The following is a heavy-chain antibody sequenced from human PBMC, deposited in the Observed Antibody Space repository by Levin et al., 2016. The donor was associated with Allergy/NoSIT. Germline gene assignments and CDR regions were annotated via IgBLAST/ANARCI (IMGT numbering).Heavy chain of an antibody. V-gene: IGHV3-23*01. J-gene: IGHJ5*02. CDR3: ARVTYGSTTYDRLGWLDP. CDR2: STGSGRTT. D-gene: IGHD3-10*01. Sequence: WIRQPPGKGLEWVAASTGSGRTTYYADSVKGRFTISRDNSKNMVHVQMNGLRVEDTATYYCARVTYGSTTYDRLGWLDPWGQGTLVTVSS.